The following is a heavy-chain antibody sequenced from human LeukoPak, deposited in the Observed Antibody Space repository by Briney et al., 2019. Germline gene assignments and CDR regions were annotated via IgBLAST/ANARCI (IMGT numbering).Heavy chain of an antibody. V-gene: IGHV3-33*07. CDR1: GFIHRRHG. CDR3: ARDRYNGSGSYSRGPDY. D-gene: IGHD3-10*01. CDR2: IRYDGSNK. J-gene: IGHJ4*02. Sequence: GGSLRLSRAASGFIHRRHGMYWVRQAPARGLEGVAFIRYDGSNKLYGDSLKGRFSISRDSSKNTLYLQMNSLRAEDTAVYFCARDRYNGSGSYSRGPDYWGQGTLVAV.